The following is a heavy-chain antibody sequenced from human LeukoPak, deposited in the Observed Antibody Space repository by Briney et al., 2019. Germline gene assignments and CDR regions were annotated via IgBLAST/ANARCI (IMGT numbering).Heavy chain of an antibody. CDR2: IQTDGSHT. CDR1: GFTFSSYW. V-gene: IGHV3-7*01. CDR3: ARGLLEWLRLETYYFDY. D-gene: IGHD5-12*01. J-gene: IGHJ4*02. Sequence: PGGSLRLSCAASGFTFSSYWMTWVRQTPGKGLEWVAHIQTDGSHTYYADSVKGRFSISRDNAKNSLYLQMNSLRVDDTAIYYCARGLLEWLRLETYYFDYWGQGTLVIVSS.